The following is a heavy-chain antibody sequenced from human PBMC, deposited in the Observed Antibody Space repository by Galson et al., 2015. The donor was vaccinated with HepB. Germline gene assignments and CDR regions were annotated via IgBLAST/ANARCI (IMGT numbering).Heavy chain of an antibody. J-gene: IGHJ4*02. CDR1: GYTFTAYF. V-gene: IGHV1-2*06. CDR3: AAATYYYDSTQYYFDY. CDR2: INPNSGVT. D-gene: IGHD3-22*01. Sequence: SVKVSCKASGYTFTAYFAHWVRLAPGQGLEWLGRINPNSGVTHYAQKFQGRVTITRDTSISTAYMELSRLRSEDTAVYYCAAATYYYDSTQYYFDYWGQGTLVTVSS.